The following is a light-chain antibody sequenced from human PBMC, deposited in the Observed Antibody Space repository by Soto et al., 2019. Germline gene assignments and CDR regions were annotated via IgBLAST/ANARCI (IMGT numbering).Light chain of an antibody. J-gene: IGKJ3*01. Sequence: IVMTQSPATLSVSPGQRATLSCRASQSISSNLAWYQQRPGQAPRLLIYGASTRATGVPARFSGSGSGTDFVLTISSLQSEDFAIYYCQQYNKWPLFTFGPGTRVDL. CDR2: GAS. CDR3: QQYNKWPLFT. V-gene: IGKV3-15*01. CDR1: QSISSN.